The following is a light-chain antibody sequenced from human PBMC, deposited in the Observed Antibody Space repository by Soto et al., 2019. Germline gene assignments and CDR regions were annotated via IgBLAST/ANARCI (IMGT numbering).Light chain of an antibody. J-gene: IGKJ4*01. CDR2: ATS. CDR3: QEYNSWPLT. Sequence: IPLTQSPSSPAAYVGDRRTLTCRASRNVSIYLNWYQHKPGKGPTLLIHATSNLQIGVPSRFSGSGSGTEFTLTISSLQSEDFAVYYCQEYNSWPLTFGGRTKVDIK. CDR1: RNVSIY. V-gene: IGKV1-39*01.